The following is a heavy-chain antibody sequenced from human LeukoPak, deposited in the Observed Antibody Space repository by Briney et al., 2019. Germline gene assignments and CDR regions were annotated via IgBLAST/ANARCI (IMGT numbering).Heavy chain of an antibody. CDR2: KNPNSGRT. J-gene: IGHJ6*02. CDR3: ARGRVKTHGMDV. V-gene: IGHV1-8*01. Sequence: ASVKVSCTASGYTFTSYDINWVRQATGQGLEWMGWKNPNSGRTGFAQRFQGRLTMTTDTSISTAYMELSSLTSEDTAVYYCARGRVKTHGMDVWGQGTTVTVSS. CDR1: GYTFTSYD.